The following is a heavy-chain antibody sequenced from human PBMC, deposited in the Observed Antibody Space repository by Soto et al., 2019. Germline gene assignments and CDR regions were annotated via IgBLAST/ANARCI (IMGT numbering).Heavy chain of an antibody. D-gene: IGHD3-3*01. CDR3: ARGTYYDFWSGYYTSTDAFDI. CDR1: GGTFSSYT. J-gene: IGHJ3*02. V-gene: IGHV1-69*02. Sequence: QVPLVQSGAEVKKPGSSVKVSCKASGGTFSSYTISWVRQAPGQGLEWMGRIIPILGIANYAQKFQGRVTITADKSTSTAYMELSSLRSEDTAVYYCARGTYYDFWSGYYTSTDAFDIWGQGTMVTVSS. CDR2: IIPILGIA.